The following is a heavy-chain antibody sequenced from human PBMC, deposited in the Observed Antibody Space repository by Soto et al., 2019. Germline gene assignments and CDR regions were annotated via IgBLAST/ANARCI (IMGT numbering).Heavy chain of an antibody. V-gene: IGHV1-3*01. CDR1: GYTFSSYS. D-gene: IGHD5-18*01. CDR2: INAGNGNT. J-gene: IGHJ4*02. CDR3: ARIPRYSFPTSDDLDS. Sequence: QVQLVQSGAEVKKPGASVKVSCKASGYTFSSYSIHWVRQAPGQRLEWMGWINAGNGNTMYSRKFQGRVTITRDTSASTAYMELSSLRSEDTAVYYCARIPRYSFPTSDDLDSWGQGTLVTVSS.